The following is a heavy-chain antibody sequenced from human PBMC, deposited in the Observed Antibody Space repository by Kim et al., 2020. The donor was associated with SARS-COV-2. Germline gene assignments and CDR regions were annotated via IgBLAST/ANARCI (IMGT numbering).Heavy chain of an antibody. J-gene: IGHJ4*02. D-gene: IGHD3-10*01. V-gene: IGHV3-7*01. Sequence: GGSLRLSCVVSGFTFNNHWMSWVRQVPGKGLEWVANIGQDGSEKYYVDSVKGRFTISRDNAKNSLYLQMNSLRAEDTAVYHCARDPHRGGDLDYFGQGTLVTVSS. CDR3: ARDPHRGGDLDY. CDR1: GFTFNNHW. CDR2: IGQDGSEK.